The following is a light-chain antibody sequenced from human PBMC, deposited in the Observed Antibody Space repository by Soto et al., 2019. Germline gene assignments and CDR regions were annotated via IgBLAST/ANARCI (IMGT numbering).Light chain of an antibody. CDR1: QSVSSSY. V-gene: IGKV3-20*01. CDR2: GAS. Sequence: EIVLTQSPGTLSLSPGDRATLSCRAGQSVSSSYLAWYQQKPGQAPRLLIYGASSRATGIPDRFSGSGSGTDFTLTISRLEPEDFAVYYCQQYGSLPITFGQGTRLEIK. J-gene: IGKJ5*01. CDR3: QQYGSLPIT.